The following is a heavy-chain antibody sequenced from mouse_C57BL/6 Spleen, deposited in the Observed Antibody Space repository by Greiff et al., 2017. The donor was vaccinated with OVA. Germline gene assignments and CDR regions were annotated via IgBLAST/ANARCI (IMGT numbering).Heavy chain of an antibody. V-gene: IGHV7-3*01. CDR1: GFPFTDYY. J-gene: IGHJ4*01. Sequence: EVQVVESGGGLVKPGGSLSFSCAASGFPFTDYYMSWVPQPPGRALEWLGFIRNKAIGYTTEYSACVNGQFNSSRDNSLSILYLQMNALIAEDSATYYSARWGGNYVGNYAMDYWGQGTSVTVSS. CDR3: ARWGGNYVGNYAMDY. CDR2: IRNKAIGYTT. D-gene: IGHD2-1*01.